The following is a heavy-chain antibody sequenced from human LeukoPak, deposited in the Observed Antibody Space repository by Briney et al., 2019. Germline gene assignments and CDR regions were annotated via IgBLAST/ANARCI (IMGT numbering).Heavy chain of an antibody. J-gene: IGHJ5*02. CDR3: ARRIVGATHWFDP. V-gene: IGHV4-59*08. CDR2: IYYSGSA. D-gene: IGHD1-26*01. CDR1: GGSMNSYY. Sequence: DPSDTLSLTCTVSGGSMNSYYWSWIRQPPGKGLEWIGHIYYSGSANYNPSLKSRVTISLDTSKNQFSLKLSSVTASDTAVYYCARRIVGATHWFDPWGQGTLVTVSS.